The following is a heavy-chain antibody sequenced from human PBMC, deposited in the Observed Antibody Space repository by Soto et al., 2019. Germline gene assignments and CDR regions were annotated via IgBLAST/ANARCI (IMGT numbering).Heavy chain of an antibody. CDR3: TSLFIGYSSSWYAGGTQNDQYGREG. J-gene: IGHJ6*02. Sequence: GESLSLSCSASGFPISSYAMSWVRPDPGKGLEWVSAISGSGGSTYYADSVKGRFTISRDNSKNTLYLQMNSLRAEDTAVYYCTSLFIGYSSSWYAGGTQNDQYGREGWGQGTTVTVS. V-gene: IGHV3-23*01. D-gene: IGHD6-13*01. CDR2: ISGSGGST. CDR1: GFPISSYA.